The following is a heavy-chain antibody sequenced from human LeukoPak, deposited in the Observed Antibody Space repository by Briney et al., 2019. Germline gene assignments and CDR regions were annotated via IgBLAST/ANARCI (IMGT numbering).Heavy chain of an antibody. V-gene: IGHV3-23*01. D-gene: IGHD3-3*01. Sequence: GGSLRLSCAASGFTFSSYAMSWVRQAPGKGLEWVSAISGSGGSTYYADSVKGRFTISRDNSKNTLYLQINSLRAEDTAVYYCAKGWMLRFLEWFFDYWGQGTLVTVSS. CDR2: ISGSGGST. CDR1: GFTFSSYA. CDR3: AKGWMLRFLEWFFDY. J-gene: IGHJ4*02.